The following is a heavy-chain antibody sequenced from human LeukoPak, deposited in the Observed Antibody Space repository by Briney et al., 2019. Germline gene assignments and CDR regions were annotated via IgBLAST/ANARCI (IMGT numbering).Heavy chain of an antibody. CDR3: ARDHHRRLYDSQARDTFDI. J-gene: IGHJ3*02. D-gene: IGHD3-22*01. CDR1: GFTFSSYT. CDR2: ISSSGSTM. Sequence: GGSLRLSCAASGFTFSSYTMNWVRQAPGKGLEWVSYISSSGSTMYYADSVRGRFSISRDNAKNSLYLQMNSLRAEDTAVYYCARDHHRRLYDSQARDTFDIWGQGTMVTVSS. V-gene: IGHV3-48*01.